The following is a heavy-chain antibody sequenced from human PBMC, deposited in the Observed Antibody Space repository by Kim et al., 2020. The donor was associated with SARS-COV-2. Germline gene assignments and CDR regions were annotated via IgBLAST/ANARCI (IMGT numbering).Heavy chain of an antibody. J-gene: IGHJ4*02. D-gene: IGHD6-13*01. CDR3: TRPPLYSSRWLLDY. CDR1: GFTLRGSP. Sequence: GGSRRRSWAASGFTLRGSPMNRVRQAPGKGLEWVSVISSSSTTIYYADSVKGRFTISRDNAKDSLFLQMNSLRAEDTAVHYCTRPPLYSSRWLLDYWGEG. V-gene: IGHV3-48*04. CDR2: ISSSSTTI.